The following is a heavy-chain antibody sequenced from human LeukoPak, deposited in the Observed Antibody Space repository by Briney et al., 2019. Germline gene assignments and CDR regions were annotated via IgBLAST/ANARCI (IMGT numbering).Heavy chain of an antibody. D-gene: IGHD6-19*01. J-gene: IGHJ4*02. V-gene: IGHV5-51*01. CDR3: ARLRIAVAGTSTLYYFDY. Sequence: GESLKISCKGSGYSFTSYWIGWVRQMPGKGLEWMGIIYPGDSDTRYSPSFQGQVTISADKSISTASLQWSSLKASDTAMYYCARLRIAVAGTSTLYYFDYWGQGTLVTVSS. CDR1: GYSFTSYW. CDR2: IYPGDSDT.